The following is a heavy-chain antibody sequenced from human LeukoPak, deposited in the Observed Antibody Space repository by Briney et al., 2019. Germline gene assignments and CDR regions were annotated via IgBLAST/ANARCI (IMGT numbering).Heavy chain of an antibody. J-gene: IGHJ4*02. CDR1: GFTFSSYW. CDR2: IKQDGSEK. D-gene: IGHD3-10*01. V-gene: IGHV3-7*01. CDR3: ARVVTMVRGVYDDYFDY. Sequence: GGSLRLSCAASGFTFSSYWMSWVRQAPGRGLEWVANIKQDGSEKYYVDSVKGRFTLSRDNAKNSLYLQMNSLRAEDTAVYYCARVVTMVRGVYDDYFDYWGQGSLVTVSS.